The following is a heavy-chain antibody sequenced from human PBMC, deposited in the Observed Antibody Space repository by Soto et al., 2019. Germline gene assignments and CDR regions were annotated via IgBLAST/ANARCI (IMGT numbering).Heavy chain of an antibody. V-gene: IGHV1-69*13. J-gene: IGHJ2*01. CDR2: TIPLFGTA. Sequence: QVQLVQSGAEVKKPGSSVKVSCKASRGTFSTYAISWVRQAPGQGLEWMGGTIPLFGTANYAQKFQGRVMITADEPTSTAYMDLSSLRSEDTAVYYCAQTLGSAVAGPGRFDLWGRGTLITVSS. CDR1: RGTFSTYA. CDR3: AQTLGSAVAGPGRFDL. D-gene: IGHD6-19*01.